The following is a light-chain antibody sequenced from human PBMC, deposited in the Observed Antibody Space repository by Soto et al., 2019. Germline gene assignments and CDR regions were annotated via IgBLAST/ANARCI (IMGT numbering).Light chain of an antibody. V-gene: IGKV1-9*01. CDR3: QQLNDSPVT. CDR2: TAS. J-gene: IGKJ4*01. Sequence: DIQLTQSPSFLSASVGDRVTITCRASQGISSYLAWYQQKPGIAPSLLIYTASTLTSGVPSRFSGSGSGTEYTLTISSLQPEDFATSFFQQLNDSPVTFGGGTKVQIK. CDR1: QGISSY.